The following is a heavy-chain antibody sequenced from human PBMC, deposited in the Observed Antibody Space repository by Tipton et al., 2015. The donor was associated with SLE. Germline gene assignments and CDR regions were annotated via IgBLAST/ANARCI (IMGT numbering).Heavy chain of an antibody. D-gene: IGHD1-26*01. V-gene: IGHV4-39*07. Sequence: TLSLTCTVSGGSISSSSYYWGWIRQPPGKGLAWIGSIYYSGSTYYNPSLKSRVTISVDTSKNQFSLKLSSVTAADTAVYYCARDPSRYSGRHSPCDYWGQGTLVTVSS. CDR3: ARDPSRYSGRHSPCDY. CDR2: IYYSGST. CDR1: GGSISSSSYY. J-gene: IGHJ4*02.